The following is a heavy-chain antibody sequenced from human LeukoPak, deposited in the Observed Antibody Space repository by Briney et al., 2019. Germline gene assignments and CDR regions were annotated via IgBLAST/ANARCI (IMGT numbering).Heavy chain of an antibody. D-gene: IGHD6-13*01. V-gene: IGHV3-53*01. CDR1: GFTVSSNY. CDR2: IYSGGST. Sequence: GGSLSLSCAASGFTVSSNYLSWFRQAPGKGLEGVSVIYSGGSTYYADSVKGRFTISRDNSKNTVYLQMNSLRAEDTAVYYCARDLGGSSWSLRAFDIWGQGTMVTVSS. CDR3: ARDLGGSSWSLRAFDI. J-gene: IGHJ3*02.